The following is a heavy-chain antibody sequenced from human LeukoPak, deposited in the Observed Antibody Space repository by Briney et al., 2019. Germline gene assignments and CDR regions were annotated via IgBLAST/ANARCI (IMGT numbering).Heavy chain of an antibody. J-gene: IGHJ4*02. Sequence: GRSLRLSCAASGFTFSSYGMHWVRQAPGKGLEWVAFIWHDGSNKYYADSVKGRFTISRDNSKNTLYLQMNSLRAEDTAVYYCALGSSGWYDGYWGQGTLVTVSS. CDR3: ALGSSGWYDGY. CDR1: GFTFSSYG. CDR2: IWHDGSNK. D-gene: IGHD6-19*01. V-gene: IGHV3-33*01.